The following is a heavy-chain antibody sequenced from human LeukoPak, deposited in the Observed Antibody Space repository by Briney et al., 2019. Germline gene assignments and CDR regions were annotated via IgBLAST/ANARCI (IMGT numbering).Heavy chain of an antibody. CDR1: GYTFTGYY. J-gene: IGHJ5*02. V-gene: IGHV1-2*02. Sequence: GASVKVSCKASGYTFTGYYMHWVRQAPGQGLEWMGWINPNSGGTNYAQKFQGRVTMTRDSSISTAYMELSRLRSDDTAVYYCARDHELLAWFDPWGQGTLVTVSS. D-gene: IGHD1-26*01. CDR3: ARDHELLAWFDP. CDR2: INPNSGGT.